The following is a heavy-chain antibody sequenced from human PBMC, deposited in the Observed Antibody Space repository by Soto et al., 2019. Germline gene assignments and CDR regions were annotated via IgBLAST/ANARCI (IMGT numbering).Heavy chain of an antibody. D-gene: IGHD1-26*01. CDR1: GGSISSYY. J-gene: IGHJ1*01. CDR2: IYYSGST. V-gene: IGHV4-59*01. Sequence: QVQLQESGPGLVKPSETLSLTCTVSGGSISSYYWSWIRQPPGKGLEWIGYIYYSGSTNYNPSLKSRVTISVDTSKNQFSLKLSSVTAADTAVYYCARGEWELPEYFQHLGQGTLVTVSS. CDR3: ARGEWELPEYFQH.